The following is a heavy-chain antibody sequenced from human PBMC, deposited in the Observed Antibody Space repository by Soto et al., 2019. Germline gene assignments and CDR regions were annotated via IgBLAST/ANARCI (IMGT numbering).Heavy chain of an antibody. J-gene: IGHJ6*02. CDR2: VYSTGGT. D-gene: IGHD1-1*01. V-gene: IGHV4-59*08. CDR1: SGPSSSHN. CDR3: VRQGIGNVHGLVDV. Sequence: QVQLQQSGPGLVKPSETLSLTCSVSSGPSSSHNWGWIRQPPGRGLEWIGYVYSTGGTSYNPSLKSRVTISADTSTNHISLTLTSVTAADTAVYYCVRQGIGNVHGLVDVWGQGTTVRVFS.